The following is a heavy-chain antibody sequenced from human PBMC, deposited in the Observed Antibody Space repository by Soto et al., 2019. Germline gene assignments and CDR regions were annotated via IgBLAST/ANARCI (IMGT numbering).Heavy chain of an antibody. CDR2: IKSKTDGGTP. CDR3: TTDSYSSIVKVRSED. Sequence: GGSLRLSCAASGFIFNKAWINWVRQAPGKGLEWVGRIKSKTDGGTPDFAAPVKGRFAISRDDSKNVVYLQMNSLKVEDTGIYYCTTDSYSSIVKVRSEDWGHGTLGTVSS. V-gene: IGHV3-15*07. CDR1: GFIFNKAW. D-gene: IGHD1-26*01. J-gene: IGHJ4*01.